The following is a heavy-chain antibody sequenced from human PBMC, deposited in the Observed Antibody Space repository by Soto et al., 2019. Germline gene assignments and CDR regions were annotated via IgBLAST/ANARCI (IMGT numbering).Heavy chain of an antibody. V-gene: IGHV6-1*01. J-gene: IGHJ4*02. D-gene: IGHD6-19*01. CDR3: ARGSYYSGWV. CDR2: TYYRSKWYS. CDR1: GDSVSNTSTA. Sequence: QTLSLTFASSGDSVSNTSTAWSWIRQSPSRGLEWLGRTYYRSKWYSDYAVSVKSRITINPDTSKNQFSLQLNSVTPEDTAVYYCARGSYYSGWVWGQGTLVTVSS.